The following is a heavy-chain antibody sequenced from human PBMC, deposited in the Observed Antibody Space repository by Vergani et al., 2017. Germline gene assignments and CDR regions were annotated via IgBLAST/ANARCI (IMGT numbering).Heavy chain of an antibody. CDR1: GFTFSNND. D-gene: IGHD4-17*01. CDR3: AKRGDYGDYLGY. J-gene: IGHJ4*02. CDR2: TRYDGSNK. Sequence: QVQLVESGGGVVQPGGSLRLYCAASGFTFSNNDMQWVRQAPGKGLEWVALTRYDGSNKSYADSVKGRFTISRDNSKKMLYLQMNSLRTEDTAVYYCAKRGDYGDYLGYWGQGTLVIVSS. V-gene: IGHV3-30*02.